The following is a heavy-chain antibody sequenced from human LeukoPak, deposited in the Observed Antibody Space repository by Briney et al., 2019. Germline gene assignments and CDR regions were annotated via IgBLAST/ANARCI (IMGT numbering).Heavy chain of an antibody. J-gene: IGHJ4*02. CDR3: ATTTDFDWLLYLDY. CDR2: ISASGGNT. V-gene: IGHV3-23*01. Sequence: GGTLRLSCAASGFTFGSYAMNWVRQAPGKGLEWVSVISASGGNTDYADSVKGRFTISRDNSKNTLYLQMNSLRAEDTAVYYCATTTDFDWLLYLDYWGQGTLVTVSS. CDR1: GFTFGSYA. D-gene: IGHD3-9*01.